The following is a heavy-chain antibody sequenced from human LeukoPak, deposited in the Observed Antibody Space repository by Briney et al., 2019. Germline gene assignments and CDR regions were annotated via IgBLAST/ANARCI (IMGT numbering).Heavy chain of an antibody. Sequence: ASVKVSCKASGYTFTSYDINWVRQATGQGLGWMGWMNPNSGNTGYAQKFQGRVTMTRNTSISTAYMELSSLRSEDTAVYYCAREGRYTSGAYYYYYGMDVWGQGTTVTVSS. CDR1: GYTFTSYD. V-gene: IGHV1-8*01. D-gene: IGHD6-25*01. J-gene: IGHJ6*02. CDR2: MNPNSGNT. CDR3: AREGRYTSGAYYYYYGMDV.